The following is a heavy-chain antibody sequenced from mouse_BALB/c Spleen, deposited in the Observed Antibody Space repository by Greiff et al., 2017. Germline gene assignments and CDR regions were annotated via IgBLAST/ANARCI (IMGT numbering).Heavy chain of an antibody. CDR2: IDPENGDT. Sequence: VQLKESGAELVRSGASVKLSCTASGFNIKDYYMHWVKQRPEQGLEWIGWIDPENGDTEYAPKFQGKATMTADTSSNTAYLQLSSLTSEDTAVYYCNALDSSGYVFDYWGQGTTLTVSS. D-gene: IGHD3-2*01. J-gene: IGHJ2*01. CDR1: GFNIKDYY. CDR3: NALDSSGYVFDY. V-gene: IGHV14-4*02.